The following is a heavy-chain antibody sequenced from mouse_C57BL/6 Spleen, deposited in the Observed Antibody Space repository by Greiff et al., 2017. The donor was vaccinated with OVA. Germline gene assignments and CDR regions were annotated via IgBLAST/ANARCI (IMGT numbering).Heavy chain of an antibody. V-gene: IGHV2-2*01. CDR1: GFSLTSYG. CDR2: IWSGGST. CDR3: ARRVDYDCYFDY. Sequence: VKLMESGPGLVQPSQSLSITCTVSGFSLTSYGVHWVRQSPGKGLEWLGVIWSGGSTDYNAAFISRLSISKDNTKKQVFFKMNSRQADDTTIYYWARRVDYDCYFDYWGQGTTLTVSS. D-gene: IGHD2-4*01. J-gene: IGHJ2*01.